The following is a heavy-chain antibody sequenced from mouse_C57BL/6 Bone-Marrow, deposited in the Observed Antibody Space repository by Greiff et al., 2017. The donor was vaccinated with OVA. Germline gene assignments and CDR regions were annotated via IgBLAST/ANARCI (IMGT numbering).Heavy chain of an antibody. D-gene: IGHD1-1*01. Sequence: EVHLVESGGGLVQPGGSLSLSCAASGFTFTDYYMSWVRQPPGKALEWLGFISNKANGYTTEYSASVKGRFTISRDNSQSILYLQMNALRAEDSATYYCASLYYYYGSSYAMDYWGQGTSVTVSS. V-gene: IGHV7-3*01. J-gene: IGHJ4*01. CDR1: GFTFTDYY. CDR2: ISNKANGYTT. CDR3: ASLYYYYGSSYAMDY.